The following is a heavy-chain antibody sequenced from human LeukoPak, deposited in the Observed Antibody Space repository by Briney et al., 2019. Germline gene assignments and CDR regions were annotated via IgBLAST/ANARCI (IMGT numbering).Heavy chain of an antibody. Sequence: PGGSLRLSCAASGFTVRSNYMRWVRQAPGKGLKWVSVIYSCGSTYYADSVKGRFTISRDNSKNTLDLQMNSLRAEDTAVYYCARLTRITIDAFDIWGQGTMVTVSS. V-gene: IGHV3-53*01. J-gene: IGHJ3*02. CDR2: IYSCGST. CDR3: ARLTRITIDAFDI. D-gene: IGHD3-10*01. CDR1: GFTVRSNY.